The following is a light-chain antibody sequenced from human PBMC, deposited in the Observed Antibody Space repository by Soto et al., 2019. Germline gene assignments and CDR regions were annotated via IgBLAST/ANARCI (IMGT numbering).Light chain of an antibody. Sequence: DIQMTQSPSSLSTSVGDRVTITCRASQSISSHLNWYQQRPGKAPKLLIYAASSLQSGVPSRFSGGGSGTDFTLTINSLQPEDFATYYCQQSFRTPLTFGGGTKVEI. CDR1: QSISSH. CDR3: QQSFRTPLT. CDR2: AAS. V-gene: IGKV1-39*01. J-gene: IGKJ4*01.